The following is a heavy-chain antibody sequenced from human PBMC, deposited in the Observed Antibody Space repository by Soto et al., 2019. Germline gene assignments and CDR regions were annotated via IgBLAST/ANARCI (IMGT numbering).Heavy chain of an antibody. D-gene: IGHD2-2*01. J-gene: IGHJ4*02. CDR3: ARGLHQLPPGGY. V-gene: IGHV4-34*01. CDR1: GGSFSGYH. Sequence: PSEILSLTCAVYGGSFSGYHWSWIRQPPGKGLEWIGEINHSGSTNYNPSLKSRVTISVDTSKNQFSLKLSSVAAADTAVYYCARGLHQLPPGGYWSQGTLVTVSS. CDR2: INHSGST.